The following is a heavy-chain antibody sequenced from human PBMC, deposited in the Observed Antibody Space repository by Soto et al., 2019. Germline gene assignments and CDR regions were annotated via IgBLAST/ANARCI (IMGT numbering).Heavy chain of an antibody. D-gene: IGHD7-27*01. CDR2: IKSKTDGGTT. CDR3: TPYYPNSWGPIDWYFDL. Sequence: GGSLRLSCAASGFTFSNAWMSWVRQAPGKGLEWVGRIKSKTDGGTTDYAAPVKGRFTISRDDSKNTLYLQMNSLKTEDTAVYYCTPYYPNSWGPIDWYFDLWGRGTLVTVSS. CDR1: GFTFSNAW. J-gene: IGHJ2*01. V-gene: IGHV3-15*01.